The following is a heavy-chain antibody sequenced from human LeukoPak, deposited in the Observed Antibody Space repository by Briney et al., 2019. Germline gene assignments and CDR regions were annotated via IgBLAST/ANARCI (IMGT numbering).Heavy chain of an antibody. V-gene: IGHV3-48*01. CDR1: GFTFNNYG. D-gene: IGHD5-18*01. CDR2: ISSSGTTI. J-gene: IGHJ2*01. CDR3: ARLRGYSYAWYFDL. Sequence: PGGSLRLSCATSGFTFNNYGMNWVRQAPGKGLEWVSYISSSGTTIYYADSVRGRFTISRDNARNSLYLQMNSLRAEDTAVYYCARLRGYSYAWYFDLWGRGTLVTVSS.